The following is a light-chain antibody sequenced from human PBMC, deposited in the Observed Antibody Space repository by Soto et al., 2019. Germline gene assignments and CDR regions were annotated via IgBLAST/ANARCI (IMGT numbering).Light chain of an antibody. J-gene: IGKJ4*01. V-gene: IGKV1-12*01. CDR1: QSISSW. CDR3: QQANSFPLT. Sequence: DIQMTQSPSTLSASLGDRVTSTCRASQSISSWLAWYQQKPGKAPKLLIYAASSLQSGVPSRFRGSGSGTDCTLTISSLQPEDFETYYCQQANSFPLTFGGGTKLDIK. CDR2: AAS.